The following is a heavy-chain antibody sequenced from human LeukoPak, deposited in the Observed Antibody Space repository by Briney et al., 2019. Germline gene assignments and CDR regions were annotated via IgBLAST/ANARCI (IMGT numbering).Heavy chain of an antibody. V-gene: IGHV3-23*01. D-gene: IGHD2-2*02. CDR1: GFTFSSYA. CDR3: AKGYCRGISCYSDY. Sequence: SGGSLRLSCAASGFTFSSYAMSWVRQAPGKGPEWVSGISGSGGSTYYADSVKGRFTISRDNSKNTLYLQMNSLRAEDTAVYYCAKGYCRGISCYSDYWGQGTLVTVSS. J-gene: IGHJ4*02. CDR2: ISGSGGST.